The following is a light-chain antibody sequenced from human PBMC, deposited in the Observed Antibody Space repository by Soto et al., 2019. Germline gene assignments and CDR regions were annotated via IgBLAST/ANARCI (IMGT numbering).Light chain of an antibody. CDR1: QSISNY. CDR2: DAS. CDR3: QQYDNLPLI. J-gene: IGKJ5*01. V-gene: IGKV1-39*01. Sequence: TQSPSSLSASVGDRVTITCRASQSISNYLNWYQQKPGKAPKVLIYDASSLQGGVPSRFSGSGSGTDFTLTISSLQPEDFATYYCQQYDNLPLIFGQGTRLEIK.